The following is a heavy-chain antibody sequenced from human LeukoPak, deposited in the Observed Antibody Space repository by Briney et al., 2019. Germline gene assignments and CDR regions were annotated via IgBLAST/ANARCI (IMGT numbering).Heavy chain of an antibody. D-gene: IGHD2-21*02. CDR2: INPNSGGT. J-gene: IGHJ4*02. CDR3: ARDEGGTAVRYYFDY. CDR1: GYTFTGYY. Sequence: ASVKVSCKASGYTFTGYYMHWVRQAPGQGLEWMGWINPNSGGTSYAQKFQGRVTMTRDTSTSTVYMELSSLRSEDTAVYSCARDEGGTAVRYYFDYWGQGTLVTASS. V-gene: IGHV1-2*02.